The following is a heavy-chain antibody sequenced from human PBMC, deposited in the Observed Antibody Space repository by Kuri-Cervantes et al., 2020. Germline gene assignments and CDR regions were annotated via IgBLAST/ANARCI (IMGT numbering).Heavy chain of an antibody. CDR2: ISWNSASI. CDR1: GFTFDDYA. V-gene: IGHV3-9*01. D-gene: IGHD3-16*01. CDR3: ARDTNWGSCPSGGKLQDGFDI. Sequence: GGSLRLSCAASGFTFDDYAMHWVRQAPGKGLEWVSGISWNSASIGYADSVKGRFTISRDNAENSLYLQMNSLGVEDTAVYYCARDTNWGSCPSGGKLQDGFDIWGQGTRVTVSS. J-gene: IGHJ3*02.